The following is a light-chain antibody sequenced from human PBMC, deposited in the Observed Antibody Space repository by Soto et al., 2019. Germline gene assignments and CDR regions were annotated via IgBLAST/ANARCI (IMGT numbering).Light chain of an antibody. Sequence: QSALTQPASVSGSPGQSITISCTGSSTDIGSHDYVSWYQQHPGKVPKLIIYEVSKRPSGASDRFSGSKSGNAAYLSISGLQPEDEADYYCNSYTTTSALVFGTGPKLTVL. CDR1: STDIGSHDY. CDR3: NSYTTTSALV. V-gene: IGLV2-14*01. CDR2: EVS. J-gene: IGLJ1*01.